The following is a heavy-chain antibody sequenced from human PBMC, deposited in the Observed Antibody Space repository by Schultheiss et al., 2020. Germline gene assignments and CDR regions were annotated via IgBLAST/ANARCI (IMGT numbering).Heavy chain of an antibody. V-gene: IGHV4-59*12. Sequence: SETLSLTCTVSGGSISSYYWSWIRQPPGKGLEWIGYIYYSGSTNYNPSLKSRVTISVDTSKNQFSLKLSSVTAADTAVYYCARDRLYDFWSGNKKYYYGMDVWGQGTTVTVSS. CDR2: IYYSGST. CDR3: ARDRLYDFWSGNKKYYYGMDV. J-gene: IGHJ6*02. CDR1: GGSISSYY. D-gene: IGHD3-3*01.